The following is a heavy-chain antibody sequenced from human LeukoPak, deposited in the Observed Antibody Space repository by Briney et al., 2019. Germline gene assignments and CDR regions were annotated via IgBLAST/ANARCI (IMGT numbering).Heavy chain of an antibody. Sequence: ASVKVSCKASGGTFSSYAISWVRQAPGQGLEWMGRIIPILGIANYAQKFQGRVTVTADKSTSTAYMELSSLRSEDTAVYYCAGLIAARRHYYYGMDVWGQGTTVTVSS. CDR2: IIPILGIA. CDR1: GGTFSSYA. V-gene: IGHV1-69*04. CDR3: AGLIAARRHYYYGMDV. J-gene: IGHJ6*02. D-gene: IGHD6-6*01.